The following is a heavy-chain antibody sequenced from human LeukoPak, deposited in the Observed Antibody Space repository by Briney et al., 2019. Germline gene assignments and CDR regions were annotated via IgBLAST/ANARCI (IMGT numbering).Heavy chain of an antibody. CDR2: INHSGST. D-gene: IGHD3-9*01. CDR1: GGSFSGYY. V-gene: IGHV4-34*01. J-gene: IGHJ4*02. Sequence: SETLSLTCAVYGGSFSGYYCSWIRQPPGKGLEWIGEINHSGSTNYNPSLKSRLTISVDTSKKQVSLKLSSVTAADTAVYYCARKEYDILTGYYKGDYWGQGTLVTVSS. CDR3: ARKEYDILTGYYKGDY.